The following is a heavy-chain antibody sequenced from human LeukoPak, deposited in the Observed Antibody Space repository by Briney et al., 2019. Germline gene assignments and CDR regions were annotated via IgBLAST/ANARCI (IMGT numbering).Heavy chain of an antibody. CDR1: GFTFSSYA. V-gene: IGHV3-23*01. D-gene: IGHD5-18*01. J-gene: IGHJ5*02. CDR3: ATTYIYNGFPGWFDP. Sequence: GGSLRLSCAASGFTFSSYAMSWVRQAPGKGLEWVSSIRDSGVTTYYADSVKGRFTISRDNSKNTLYLQMGNLRVDDTAVYYCATTYIYNGFPGWFDPWGQGTQVTVSS. CDR2: IRDSGVTT.